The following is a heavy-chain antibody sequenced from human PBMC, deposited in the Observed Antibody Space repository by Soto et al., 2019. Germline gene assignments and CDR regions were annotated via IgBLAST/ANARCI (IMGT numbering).Heavy chain of an antibody. CDR2: IYYSGST. V-gene: IGHV4-59*08. Sequence: SETLSLTCTVSGGSVSSYYWSWIRQSPGKGLEWIGYIYYSGSTKYKPSLKSRVTMSVDTSKNQFSLKVSSATAADTAVYYCAAFLHYYGSGSYLTDYWGQGTLVTVSS. J-gene: IGHJ4*02. D-gene: IGHD3-10*01. CDR3: AAFLHYYGSGSYLTDY. CDR1: GGSVSSYY.